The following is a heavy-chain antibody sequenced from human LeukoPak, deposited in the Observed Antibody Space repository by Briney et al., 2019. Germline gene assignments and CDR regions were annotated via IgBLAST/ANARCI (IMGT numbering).Heavy chain of an antibody. CDR1: GYILTSYW. V-gene: IGHV5-10-1*01. D-gene: IGHD1-1*01. Sequence: GESLKISCECSGYILTSYWISWVRQMPGKGLEWMGRIDPSDSYTNYSPSFPGHVTISADKSISTAYLQWSSLKASDTAMYYCANTYNGAFDIWGQGTMVTVSS. CDR3: ANTYNGAFDI. CDR2: IDPSDSYT. J-gene: IGHJ3*02.